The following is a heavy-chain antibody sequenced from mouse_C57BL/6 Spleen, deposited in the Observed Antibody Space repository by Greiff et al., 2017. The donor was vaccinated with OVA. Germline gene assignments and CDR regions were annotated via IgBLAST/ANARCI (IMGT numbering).Heavy chain of an antibody. CDR2: INPNNGGT. V-gene: IGHV1-22*01. CDR1: GYTFTDYN. Sequence: VHVKQSGPELVKPGASVKMSCKASGYTFTDYNMHWVKQSHGKSLEWIGYINPNNGGTSYNQKFKGKATLTVNKSSSTAYMELRSLTSEDSAVYYCAREGLITTGWFAYWGQGTLVTVSA. D-gene: IGHD1-1*01. J-gene: IGHJ3*01. CDR3: AREGLITTGWFAY.